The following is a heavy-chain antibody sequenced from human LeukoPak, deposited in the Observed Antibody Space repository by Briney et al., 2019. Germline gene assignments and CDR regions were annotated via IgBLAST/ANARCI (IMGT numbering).Heavy chain of an antibody. V-gene: IGHV1-24*01. D-gene: IGHD1-26*01. CDR1: GYTLTELS. J-gene: IGHJ5*02. CDR3: ATLGGSYYNWFDP. CDR2: FDPEDGET. Sequence: ASVKVSFKVSGYTLTELSMHWVRQAPGKGLEWMGGFDPEDGETIYAQKFQGRVTMTEDTSTDTAYMELSSLRSEDTAVYYCATLGGSYYNWFDPWGQGTLVTVSS.